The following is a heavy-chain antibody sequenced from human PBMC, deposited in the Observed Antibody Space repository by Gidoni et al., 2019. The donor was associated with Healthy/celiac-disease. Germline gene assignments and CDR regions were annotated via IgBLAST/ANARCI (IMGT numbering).Heavy chain of an antibody. CDR1: GFTFSSYA. D-gene: IGHD6-19*01. J-gene: IGHJ4*02. V-gene: IGHV3-23*04. Sequence: EVQLVEPGGGSVQPGGSLRLPCAASGFTFSSYAISWLRQAPGKGLEWVSAISGSGGSTYYADAVKGRFTISRDKSKNTLYQQMNILRAEDKAVYYCAKEGGWLVGGGYFDYWGQGTLVTVSS. CDR2: ISGSGGST. CDR3: AKEGGWLVGGGYFDY.